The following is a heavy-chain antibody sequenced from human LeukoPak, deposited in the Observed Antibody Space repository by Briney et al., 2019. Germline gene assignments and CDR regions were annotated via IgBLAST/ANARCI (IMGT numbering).Heavy chain of an antibody. Sequence: GGSLRLSCAASGFTFSTYAMSWVRQAPGKGLEWVSAIGGSGVGTYYADSVKGRFTISRDNSKNTLFLQMNSLRAEDTAIYYCAHNTSAWSFDSWGQGTLVTVSS. CDR2: IGGSGVGT. D-gene: IGHD6-19*01. J-gene: IGHJ4*02. CDR3: AHNTSAWSFDS. V-gene: IGHV3-23*01. CDR1: GFTFSTYA.